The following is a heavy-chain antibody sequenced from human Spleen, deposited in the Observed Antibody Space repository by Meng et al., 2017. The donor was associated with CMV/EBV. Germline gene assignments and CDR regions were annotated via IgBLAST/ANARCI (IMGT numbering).Heavy chain of an antibody. CDR3: ARARIAARPRYFDY. D-gene: IGHD6-6*01. V-gene: IGHV4-59*12. Sequence: SETLSLTCTISGGSISSYYWSWIRQPPGKGLEWIGSIYYSGTTHYNPSLKSRVTISVDTSKNQFSLKLSSVTAADTAVYYCARARIAARPRYFDYWGQGTLVTVSS. CDR1: GGSISSYY. J-gene: IGHJ4*02. CDR2: IYYSGTT.